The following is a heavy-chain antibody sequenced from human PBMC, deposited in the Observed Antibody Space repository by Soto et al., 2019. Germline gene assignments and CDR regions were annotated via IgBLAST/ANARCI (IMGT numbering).Heavy chain of an antibody. D-gene: IGHD3-10*01. CDR1: GFTFNSYG. Sequence: LRLSCAASGFTFNSYGIHWVRQAPGKGLEWVAVISHDGSKTNYADSVKGRVTISRDNSKDTVYLQMNSLRAEDTAVYYCARGLPRAMVRGVSPYFDYWGQGILVTVSS. J-gene: IGHJ4*02. CDR3: ARGLPRAMVRGVSPYFDY. V-gene: IGHV3-30*03. CDR2: ISHDGSKT.